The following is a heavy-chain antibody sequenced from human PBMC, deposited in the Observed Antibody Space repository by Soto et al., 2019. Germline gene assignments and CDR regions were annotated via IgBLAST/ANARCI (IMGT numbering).Heavy chain of an antibody. V-gene: IGHV4-31*03. CDR1: GGSITRGGYY. CDR3: ARDPAP. J-gene: IGHJ5*02. Sequence: QVQLQESGPGLVKPSETLSLTCTVSGGSITRGGYYWSWIRQHPGKGLEWIGYIYNSGTTYYNPSPKSRVNLSVDPSKNQFPLKLTSVTAADTAVYYCARDPAPWGQGTLVTVSS. CDR2: IYNSGTT.